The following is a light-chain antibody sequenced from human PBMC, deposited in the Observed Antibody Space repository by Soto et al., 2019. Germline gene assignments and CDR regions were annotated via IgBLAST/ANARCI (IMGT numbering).Light chain of an antibody. Sequence: IVMTQSPATLSVSPGERATLSCRAGQTIYSNVAWYQQRPGQAPRLLIYRASTRATGVPARFRGTGSGTDFTLTISSLQAEDVAIYFCHQYHFTPGTFGQGTKVDIK. CDR1: QTIYSN. CDR3: HQYHFTPGT. J-gene: IGKJ1*01. CDR2: RAS. V-gene: IGKV3-15*01.